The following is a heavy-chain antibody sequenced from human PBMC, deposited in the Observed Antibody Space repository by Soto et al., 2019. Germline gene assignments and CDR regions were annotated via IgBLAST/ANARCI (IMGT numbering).Heavy chain of an antibody. Sequence: SVKVFCKASGYAFTSYGISWVRQAPGQGLEWMGGIIPIFGTANYAQKFQGRVTITADESTSTAYMELSSLRSEYTAVYYCARDSNAFDIWGQGTMVTVSS. CDR2: IIPIFGTA. V-gene: IGHV1-69*01. CDR3: ARDSNAFDI. CDR1: GYAFTSYG. J-gene: IGHJ3*02.